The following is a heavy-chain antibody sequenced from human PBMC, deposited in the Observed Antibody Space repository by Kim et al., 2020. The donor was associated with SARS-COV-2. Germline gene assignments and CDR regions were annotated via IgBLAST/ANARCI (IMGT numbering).Heavy chain of an antibody. J-gene: IGHJ4*01. V-gene: IGHV4-34*01. CDR2: INHSGST. CDR3: ARATYYDFWSGYYTTGDF. Sequence: SETLSLTCAVYGGSFSGYYWSWIRQPPGKGLEWIGEINHSGSTNYNPSLKSRVTISVDTSKNQFSLKLSSVTAADTAVYYCARATYYDFWSGYYTTGDF. CDR1: GGSFSGYY. D-gene: IGHD3-3*01.